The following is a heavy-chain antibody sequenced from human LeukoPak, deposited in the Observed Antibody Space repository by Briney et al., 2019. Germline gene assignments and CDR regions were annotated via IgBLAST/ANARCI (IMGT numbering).Heavy chain of an antibody. CDR3: ARNRYYYGSRNYGVPTWFDP. CDR2: IYYSGST. Sequence: SETLSLTCTVSGGSIRSNSYYWGWIRQPPGKGLEWLGSIYYSGSTYYINPSLKSRVTISVDTSKNQISLKLSSVTAADTAVYYCARNRYYYGSRNYGVPTWFDPWGQGTLVTVSS. J-gene: IGHJ5*02. D-gene: IGHD3-10*01. V-gene: IGHV4-39*01. CDR1: GGSIRSNSYY.